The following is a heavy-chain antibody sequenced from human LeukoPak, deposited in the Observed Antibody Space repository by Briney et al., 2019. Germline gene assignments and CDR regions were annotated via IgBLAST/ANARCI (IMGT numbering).Heavy chain of an antibody. D-gene: IGHD6-25*01. CDR3: TAAPNTTPGSLGH. J-gene: IGHJ4*02. Sequence: PGGSLRLSCAASGFSFSDYYMNGIRQAPGKGLEWVSYSSSSGSSTYYADSVKGRFTISRDYAKNALFLQVNSLRAEDTAVYYCTAAPNTTPGSLGHWGQGTLVTVSS. V-gene: IGHV3-11*01. CDR1: GFSFSDYY. CDR2: SSSSGSST.